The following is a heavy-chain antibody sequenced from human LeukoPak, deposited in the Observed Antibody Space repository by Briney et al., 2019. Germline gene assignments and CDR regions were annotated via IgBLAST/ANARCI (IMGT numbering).Heavy chain of an antibody. D-gene: IGHD5-24*01. V-gene: IGHV3-23*01. CDR2: LSGTGGST. Sequence: GGSLRLSCAASGFTFSAFAMTWVRQAPGKGLEWVSTLSGTGGSTYYAESVKGRFTISRDNSKNTLYLQMNSLRAEDTAVYYCAKSIHGYSSPTNFDYWGQGTLVTVSS. CDR3: AKSIHGYSSPTNFDY. J-gene: IGHJ4*02. CDR1: GFTFSAFA.